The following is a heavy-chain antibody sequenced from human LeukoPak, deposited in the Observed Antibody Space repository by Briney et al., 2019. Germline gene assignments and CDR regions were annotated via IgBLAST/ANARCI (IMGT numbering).Heavy chain of an antibody. D-gene: IGHD3-10*01. CDR2: IIPIFGTP. J-gene: IGHJ4*02. CDR3: ARASHNYYGSGSYEDY. Sequence: SVKVSCKTSGGSFSAYAISWVRQAPGQGLEWMGGIIPIFGTPNYAQKFQGRVTITTDESTSTAYMELSSLRSEDTAVYYCARASHNYYGSGSYEDYWGQGTLVTVSS. V-gene: IGHV1-69*05. CDR1: GGSFSAYA.